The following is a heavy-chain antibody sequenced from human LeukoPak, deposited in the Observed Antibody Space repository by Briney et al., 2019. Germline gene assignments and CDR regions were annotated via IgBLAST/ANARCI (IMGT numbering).Heavy chain of an antibody. CDR3: AREDRSWYYDFWSGPRDFDY. V-gene: IGHV3-21*01. CDR2: ISSSSNYI. D-gene: IGHD3-3*01. CDR1: GFTFSSYS. Sequence: GGSLRLSCAASGFTFSSYSMNWVRQAPGKGLEWVSSISSSSNYIYYADSVKGRFTISRDNAKNSLYLQMNSLRAEDTAVYYCAREDRSWYYDFWSGPRDFDYWGQGTLVTVSS. J-gene: IGHJ4*02.